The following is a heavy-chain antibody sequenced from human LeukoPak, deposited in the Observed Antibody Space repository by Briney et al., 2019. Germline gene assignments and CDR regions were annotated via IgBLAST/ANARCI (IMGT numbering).Heavy chain of an antibody. J-gene: IGHJ4*02. V-gene: IGHV3-30*18. CDR3: AKDYGLGGFFAY. CDR2: ISYDGSNK. Sequence: GGSLRLSCAASGFTFSSYGMHWVRQAPGKGLEWGAVISYDGSNKYYADSVKGRFTISRDNSKNTPYLQMNSLRAEDTSVYYCAKDYGLGGFFAYGGRGPLVTASS. D-gene: IGHD3-10*01. CDR1: GFTFSSYG.